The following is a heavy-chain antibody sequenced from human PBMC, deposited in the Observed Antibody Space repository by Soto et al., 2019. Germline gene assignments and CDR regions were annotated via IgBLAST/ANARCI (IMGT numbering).Heavy chain of an antibody. D-gene: IGHD2-21*01. V-gene: IGHV4-34*02. CDR2: IHHSGTT. CDR3: ASSLLFTHFYHYGEDV. Sequence: QVQLQQWGGGLLKPSETLSLTCAVYGGSFSGYYCSWVRRPPVKGLEWIGQIHHSGTTNYSPSLKSRVTLSVDTSKNQFSLHLSSVTAADTVIYFCASSLLFTHFYHYGEDVWGQGTTVSVSS. CDR1: GGSFSGYY. J-gene: IGHJ6*02.